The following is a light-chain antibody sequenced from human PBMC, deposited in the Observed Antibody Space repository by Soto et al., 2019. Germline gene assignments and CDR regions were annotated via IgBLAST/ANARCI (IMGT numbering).Light chain of an antibody. Sequence: EIVLTQSPGTLSLSPGETATLSCRASQTIGRNYLAWYQQKPGQAPRLLIYGASTRATGIPARFSGSGSGTEFTLTIGSLQSEDFAVYYCQQYNHWPLTFGGGTKVDIK. V-gene: IGKV3-15*01. J-gene: IGKJ4*01. CDR1: QTIGRN. CDR3: QQYNHWPLT. CDR2: GAS.